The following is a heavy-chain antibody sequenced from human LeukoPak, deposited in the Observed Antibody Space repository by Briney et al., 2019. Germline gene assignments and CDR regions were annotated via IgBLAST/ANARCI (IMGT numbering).Heavy chain of an antibody. CDR1: GFTFSSYW. CDR3: ARESFAARWD. D-gene: IGHD6-6*01. J-gene: IGHJ4*02. Sequence: GGSLRLSCAASGFTFSSYWMSWVRQAPGKGLEWVANIKQDGSQKYYVDSVRGRFTISRDNANNLLYLQMNSLRAEDTAVYYCARESFAARWDWGQGTLVTVSS. V-gene: IGHV3-7*01. CDR2: IKQDGSQK.